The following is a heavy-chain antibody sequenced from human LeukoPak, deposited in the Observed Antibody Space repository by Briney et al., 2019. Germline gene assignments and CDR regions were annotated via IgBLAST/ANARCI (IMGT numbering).Heavy chain of an antibody. Sequence: GGSLRLSCAASGFTFSSYGMHWVRQAPGKGLEWVAVIWYDGSNKFYADSVKGRFTISRDNSKNTLYLQMNSLRAEDTAVYYCARDQGEVVTRGSYYYYYGLDVWGQGTTVTVSS. CDR1: GFTFSSYG. J-gene: IGHJ6*02. CDR2: IWYDGSNK. D-gene: IGHD2-21*02. CDR3: ARDQGEVVTRGSYYYYYGLDV. V-gene: IGHV3-33*01.